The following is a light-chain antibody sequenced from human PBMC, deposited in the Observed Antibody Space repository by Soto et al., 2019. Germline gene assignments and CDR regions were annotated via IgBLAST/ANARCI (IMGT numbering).Light chain of an antibody. CDR1: QSVFSS. V-gene: IGKV3-15*01. CDR3: QQYHNWPA. J-gene: IGKJ1*01. CDR2: GAA. Sequence: ETVMTQSPATRSVSPGEGATLSCRASQSVFSSLAWYQHKPGQAPRLLIYGAATRATGIPARFSGSGSGTEFTLTISSLQSDDIAVYYCQQYHNWPAFGQGTKVEIK.